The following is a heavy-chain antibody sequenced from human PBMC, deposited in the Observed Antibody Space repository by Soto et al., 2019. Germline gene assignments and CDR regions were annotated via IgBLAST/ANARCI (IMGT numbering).Heavy chain of an antibody. Sequence: SETLSLTCTVSGVSITSYYWSWIRQPPGKGLEWIGEIYYSGDTNYNPSLKSRVTISVDTSKNQFSLKLSSVTAADTAVYYCAKDKPGGSNSNDAFDIWGQGTMVTVSS. CDR1: GVSITSYY. V-gene: IGHV4-59*01. CDR2: IYYSGDT. J-gene: IGHJ3*02. CDR3: AKDKPGGSNSNDAFDI. D-gene: IGHD2-15*01.